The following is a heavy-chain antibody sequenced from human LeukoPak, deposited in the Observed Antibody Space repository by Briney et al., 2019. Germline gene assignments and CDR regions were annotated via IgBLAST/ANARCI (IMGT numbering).Heavy chain of an antibody. CDR1: GFTFSSYE. V-gene: IGHV3-48*03. J-gene: IGHJ4*02. CDR3: ARALDHYFFDY. D-gene: IGHD3-9*01. Sequence: PGGSLRLSCAASGFTFSSYEMNWVRQAPGKGLDWVSYISTSGSTIYYADSVKGRFTISRDNSKNTLYLQMNSLGADDTSVYYCARALDHYFFDYWGQGTLVTVSS. CDR2: ISTSGSTI.